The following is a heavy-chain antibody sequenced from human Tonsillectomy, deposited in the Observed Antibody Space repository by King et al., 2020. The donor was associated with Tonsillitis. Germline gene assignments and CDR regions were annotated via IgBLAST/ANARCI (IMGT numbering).Heavy chain of an antibody. CDR2: ISGSGGRI. CDR1: EFTFSSYA. J-gene: IGHJ5*02. D-gene: IGHD6-19*01. Sequence: VQLVESGGGLVQPGGSLRLSGAASEFTFSSYAMNWVRQAPGTGLEWVSGISGSGGRIYYVDSVKGRFTISRDNPKNTLYLRMNSLRAEDTAIYYCTKGNQWLVRDSWFDPWGQGALVTVST. V-gene: IGHV3-23*04. CDR3: TKGNQWLVRDSWFDP.